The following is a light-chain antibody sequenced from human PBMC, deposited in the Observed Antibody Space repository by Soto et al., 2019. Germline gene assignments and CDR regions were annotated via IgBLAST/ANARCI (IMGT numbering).Light chain of an antibody. J-gene: IGLJ2*01. CDR3: AAWDDSLSGQV. Sequence: QSVLTQPPSASGTPGQRVTISCSGSSSNIGSNYVYWYQQLPGTAPKLLIYRNNHRPSGVPDRFSGSQSGTSTSLAISGLRSEDEADYYCAAWDDSLSGQVFGGGTKLTVL. CDR1: SSNIGSNY. V-gene: IGLV1-47*01. CDR2: RNN.